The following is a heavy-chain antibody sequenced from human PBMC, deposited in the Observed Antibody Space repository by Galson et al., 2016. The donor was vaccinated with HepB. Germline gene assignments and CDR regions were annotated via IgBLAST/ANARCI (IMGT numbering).Heavy chain of an antibody. CDR2: IIPIFGTA. D-gene: IGHD7-27*01. J-gene: IGHJ4*02. CDR1: GGTFSSYA. CDR3: ARAASKNWDTYYFDY. V-gene: IGHV1-69*06. Sequence: SVKVSCKASGGTFSSYAISWVRQAPGQGLEWMGRIIPIFGTANYAQKFQGRVTITADKSTSTAYMELSSLRSEDTAVYYCARAASKNWDTYYFDYWGQGTLVTVSS.